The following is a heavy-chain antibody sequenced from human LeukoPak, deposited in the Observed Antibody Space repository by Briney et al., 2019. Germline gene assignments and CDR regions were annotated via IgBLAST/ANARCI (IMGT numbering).Heavy chain of an antibody. CDR3: ARDFEGFDI. J-gene: IGHJ3*02. V-gene: IGHV4-59*01. CDR1: GGSISSYY. Sequence: PSETLSPTCTVSGGSISSYYWSWIRQPPGKGLEWIGYIYYSGSTNYNPSLKSRVTISVDTSKNQFSLKLSSVTAADTAVYYCARDFEGFDIWGQGTMVTVSS. CDR2: IYYSGST.